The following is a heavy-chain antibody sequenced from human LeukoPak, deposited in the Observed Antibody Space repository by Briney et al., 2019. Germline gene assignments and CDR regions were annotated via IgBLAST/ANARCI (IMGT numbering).Heavy chain of an antibody. CDR3: ARLYSSSSGLFDS. V-gene: IGHV2-70*11. CDR2: IDWDDAK. CDR1: GFSLNTSGMC. D-gene: IGHD6-6*01. Sequence: SGPALVKPTQTLTLICTFSGFSLNTSGMCVVWIRQPPGKALEWLARIDWDDAKYYSTSLKTRLTISKDTSKNQVVLTMTNMDPVDTATYYCARLYSSSSGLFDSWGQGTLVTVSS. J-gene: IGHJ4*02.